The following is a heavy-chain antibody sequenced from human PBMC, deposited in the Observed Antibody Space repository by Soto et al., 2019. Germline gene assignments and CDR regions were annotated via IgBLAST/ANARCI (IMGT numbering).Heavy chain of an antibody. Sequence: EVQLVESGGGLVKPGGSLRLSCAASRFTFSSYSMNWVRQAPGKGLEWVSSISSSSSYIYYADSVKGRFTISRDNAKNSLYLQMNSLRAEDTAVYYCARDPTNYGYYVNRVDYWGQGTLVTVSS. CDR3: ARDPTNYGYYVNRVDY. V-gene: IGHV3-21*01. CDR1: RFTFSSYS. D-gene: IGHD4-17*01. CDR2: ISSSSSYI. J-gene: IGHJ4*02.